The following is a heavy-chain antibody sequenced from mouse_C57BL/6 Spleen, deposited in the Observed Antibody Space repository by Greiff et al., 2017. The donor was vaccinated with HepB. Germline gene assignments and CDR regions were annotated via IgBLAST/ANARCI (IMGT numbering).Heavy chain of an antibody. Sequence: EVQLQQSGPELVKPGASVKIPCKASGYTFTDYNMDWVKQSHGKSLEWIGDINPNNGGTIYNQKFKGKATLTVDKSSSTAYMELRSLTSEDTAVYYCARLGQRYYFDYWGQGTTLTVSS. CDR3: ARLGQRYYFDY. CDR2: INPNNGGT. CDR1: GYTFTDYN. J-gene: IGHJ2*01. D-gene: IGHD3-3*01. V-gene: IGHV1-18*01.